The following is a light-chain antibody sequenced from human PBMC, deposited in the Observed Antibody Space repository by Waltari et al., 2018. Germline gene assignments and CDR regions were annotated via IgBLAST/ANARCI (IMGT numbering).Light chain of an antibody. V-gene: IGLV1-51*02. CDR3: GTWDSSLSGAV. CDR1: SSNIGNNY. CDR2: ENT. J-gene: IGLJ7*01. Sequence: QSVLTQPPSVSAAPGQRVPISCSGGSSNIGNNYVSWYRQFQGTAPKLLIYENTERPSGIPGRFSGSKSGTSATLDITGLQAGDEADYYCGTWDSSLSGAVFGGGTHLTVL.